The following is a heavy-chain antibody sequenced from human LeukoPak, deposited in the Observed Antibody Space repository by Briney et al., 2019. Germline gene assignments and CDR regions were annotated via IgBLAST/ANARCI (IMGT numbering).Heavy chain of an antibody. CDR2: IIPIFGTA. CDR3: ARDNSVEDTAWWFDP. Sequence: WASVKVSCKASGYTFTSYGITWVRQAPGQGLEWMGGIIPIFGTANYAQKFQGRVTITADKSTSTAYMELSSLRSEDTAVYYCARDNSVEDTAWWFDPWGQGTLVTVSS. V-gene: IGHV1-69*06. J-gene: IGHJ5*02. D-gene: IGHD4-23*01. CDR1: GYTFTSYG.